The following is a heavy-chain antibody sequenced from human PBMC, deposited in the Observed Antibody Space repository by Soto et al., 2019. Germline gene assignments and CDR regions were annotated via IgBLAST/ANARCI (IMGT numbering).Heavy chain of an antibody. CDR3: ARDSSSWSPRFDY. Sequence: PSETLSLTCTVSGGSISSSSSYWDWIRQPPEKGLEWIASISYSGNTYYKPSLKSRVSISVDTSKNQFSLKLNSLRAEDTAVYYCARDSSSWSPRFDYWGQGTLVTVSS. J-gene: IGHJ4*02. CDR2: ISYSGNT. D-gene: IGHD6-13*01. CDR1: GGSISSSSSY. V-gene: IGHV4-39*02.